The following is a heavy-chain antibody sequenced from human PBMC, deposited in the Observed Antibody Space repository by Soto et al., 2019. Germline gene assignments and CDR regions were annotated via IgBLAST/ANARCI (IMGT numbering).Heavy chain of an antibody. V-gene: IGHV4-59*08. CDR2: MYYSGST. CDR3: ARGPYYDLIWNYYYMDV. CDR1: GGSISGHY. D-gene: IGHD3-16*01. Sequence: QVQLQESGPGLVKPSETLSLSCSVSGGSISGHYWSWVRQTPGKALEWIGYMYYSGSTNYNPSLKSRVTISVDTSKNHFSLRLTSVTAADTAVYYCARGPYYDLIWNYYYMDVWGKGTTVTVSS. J-gene: IGHJ6*03.